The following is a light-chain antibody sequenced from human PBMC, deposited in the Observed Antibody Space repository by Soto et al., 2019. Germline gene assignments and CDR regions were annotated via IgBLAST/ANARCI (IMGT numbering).Light chain of an antibody. V-gene: IGKV3-11*01. CDR2: DAS. J-gene: IGKJ3*01. CDR3: QQRSNWPPEIT. Sequence: EIVLTQSPATLSLSPGERATLSCRASQSVSSYLAWYQQKPGQAPRLLIYDASNRATGIPARFSGSGSATDFTLTISSLEPEDFAVYYCQQRSNWPPEITFGPGTKVDIK. CDR1: QSVSSY.